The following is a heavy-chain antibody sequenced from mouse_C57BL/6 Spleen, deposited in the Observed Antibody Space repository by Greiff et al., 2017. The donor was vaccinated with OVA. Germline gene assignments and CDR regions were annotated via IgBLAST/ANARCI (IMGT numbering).Heavy chain of an antibody. V-gene: IGHV2-2*01. D-gene: IGHD3-2*02. CDR1: GFSLTSYG. J-gene: IGHJ4*01. Sequence: VQLQESGPGLVQPSQSLSITCTVSGFSLTSYGVHWVRQSPGTGLEWLGVIWSGGSTDYNAAFISRLSISKDNSKSQVFFKMNSLQADDTAIYYCARRDSSGYPYAMDYWGQGTSVTVSS. CDR3: ARRDSSGYPYAMDY. CDR2: IWSGGST.